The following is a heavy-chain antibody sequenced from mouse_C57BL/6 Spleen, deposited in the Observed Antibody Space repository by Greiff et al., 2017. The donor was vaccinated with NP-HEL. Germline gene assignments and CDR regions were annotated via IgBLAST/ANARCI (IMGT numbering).Heavy chain of an antibody. CDR3: ARRSFYGHPEYFDV. CDR2: IYPGDGDT. CDR1: GYAFSSSW. D-gene: IGHD1-1*01. V-gene: IGHV1-82*01. J-gene: IGHJ1*03. Sequence: VMLVESGPELVKPGASVKISCKASGYAFSSSWMNWVKQRPGKGLEWIGRIYPGDGDTNYNGKFQGQATLTADKSSSPAYMQLSSLTAEDSAVYFCARRSFYGHPEYFDVWGTGTTVTVSS.